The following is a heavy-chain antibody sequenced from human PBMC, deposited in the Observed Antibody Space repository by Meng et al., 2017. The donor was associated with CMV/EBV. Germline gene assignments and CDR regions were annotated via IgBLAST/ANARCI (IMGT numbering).Heavy chain of an antibody. J-gene: IGHJ6*02. V-gene: IGHV1-2*02. Sequence: ASVKVSCKASGYTFTGYYMHWVRQAPGQGLEWMGWINPNSGGTNYAQKFQGRVSMTRDTSISTAYMELSRLRSDDTAVYYCAREGQIVVVPAAIYYYYYGMDVWGQGTTVTVPS. CDR3: AREGQIVVVPAAIYYYYYGMDV. CDR1: GYTFTGYY. CDR2: INPNSGGT. D-gene: IGHD2-2*01.